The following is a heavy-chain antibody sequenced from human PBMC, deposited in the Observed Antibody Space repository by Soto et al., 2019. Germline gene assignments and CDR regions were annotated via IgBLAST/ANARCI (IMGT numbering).Heavy chain of an antibody. CDR2: IHPGGQTI. D-gene: IGHD2-15*01. CDR1: GFTFSSSE. CDR3: ARRGSR. J-gene: IGHJ3*01. V-gene: IGHV3-48*03. Sequence: GGSLRLSCAASGFTFSSSEMYWVRQAPGKGLEWISYIHPGGQTIFYAESVKGRFTISRDNAKHSVYLQMNSLRAEDTAVYYCARRGSRWGRGTKVTV.